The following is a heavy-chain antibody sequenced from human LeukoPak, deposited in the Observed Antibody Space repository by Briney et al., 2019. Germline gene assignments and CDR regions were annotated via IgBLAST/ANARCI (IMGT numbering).Heavy chain of an antibody. V-gene: IGHV4-4*07. CDR3: ARGTYGSGSRVYYYYYMDV. D-gene: IGHD3-10*01. Sequence: PSETLSLTCTVSAGSISGSYWSWIRQPAGKGLEWIGRIYTTGSTNYNPSLKSRVTISVDKSKNQFSLKMSSVTAADTAVYYCARGTYGSGSRVYYYYYMDVWGKGTTVTVSS. CDR2: IYTTGST. CDR1: AGSISGSY. J-gene: IGHJ6*03.